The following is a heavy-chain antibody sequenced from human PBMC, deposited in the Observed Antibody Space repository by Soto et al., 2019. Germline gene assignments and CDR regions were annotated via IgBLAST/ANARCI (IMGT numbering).Heavy chain of an antibody. CDR3: ASRGAYESFWSGYFVFDL. CDR2: INPDDSHT. Sequence: GESLKISCQGSGYSFTTYWIGWVRQMPGKGLEWMGIINPDDSHTIYSPSYQRQVTISADRYIRTAKLQWSSLKASDTAMFYCASRGAYESFWSGYFVFDLWGLGTLVTVSS. J-gene: IGHJ4*02. CDR1: GYSFTTYW. D-gene: IGHD3-3*01. V-gene: IGHV5-51*03.